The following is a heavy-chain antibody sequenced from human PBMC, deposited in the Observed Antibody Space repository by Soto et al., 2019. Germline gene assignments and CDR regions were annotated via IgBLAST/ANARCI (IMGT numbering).Heavy chain of an antibody. J-gene: IGHJ4*02. D-gene: IGHD1-1*01. Sequence: QVQLQESGPGLVKPSETLSLTCTVSGGSISSYYWSWIRQPPGKGLEWIGYIYYSGSTNYNPSLKSRVTISVDTSKNQFSLKLSSVTAADTAVYYCARGNQSLDVEDYWGQGTLVTVSS. CDR1: GGSISSYY. CDR2: IYYSGST. V-gene: IGHV4-59*01. CDR3: ARGNQSLDVEDY.